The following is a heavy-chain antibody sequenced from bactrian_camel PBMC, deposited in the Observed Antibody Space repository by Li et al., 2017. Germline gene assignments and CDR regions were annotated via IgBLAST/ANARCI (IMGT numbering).Heavy chain of an antibody. CDR1: GYTYSSYC. Sequence: VQLVESGGGSVQAGGSLRLSCAASGYTYSSYCMGWFRQSPGKGLEWVSRILTAGGSPAYADSVKGRFTISRDNAKNTVYLQMNSLKSEDTALYYCAKDRGSWYDHFGYWGQGTQVTVS. J-gene: IGHJ6*01. CDR2: ILTAGGSP. V-gene: IGHV3S1*01. D-gene: IGHD6*01. CDR3: AKDRGSWYDHFGY.